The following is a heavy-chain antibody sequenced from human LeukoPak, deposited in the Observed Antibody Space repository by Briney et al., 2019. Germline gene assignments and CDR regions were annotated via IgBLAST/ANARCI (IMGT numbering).Heavy chain of an antibody. Sequence: SETLSLTCTVSAGSISSYYWSWIRQPPGKGLEWIGYIYYSGSTNYNPSLKSRVTISVDTSKNQFSLKLSSVTAADTAVYYCAREVWGYGMDVWGQGTTVTVSS. V-gene: IGHV4-59*01. CDR2: IYYSGST. CDR3: AREVWGYGMDV. CDR1: AGSISSYY. D-gene: IGHD3-16*01. J-gene: IGHJ6*02.